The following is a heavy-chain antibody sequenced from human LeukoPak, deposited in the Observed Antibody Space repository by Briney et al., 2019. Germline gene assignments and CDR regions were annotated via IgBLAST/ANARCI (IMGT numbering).Heavy chain of an antibody. V-gene: IGHV4-34*01. D-gene: IGHD2-8*01. CDR3: ARGRIVLMVYAAYFDY. Sequence: SETLSLTCAVYGGSFSGYYWSWIRQPPGKGLEWIGEINHSGSTNYKPSLKSRVTISVDTSKNQFSLKLSSVTAADTAVYYCARGRIVLMVYAAYFDYWGQGTLVTVSS. J-gene: IGHJ4*02. CDR1: GGSFSGYY. CDR2: INHSGST.